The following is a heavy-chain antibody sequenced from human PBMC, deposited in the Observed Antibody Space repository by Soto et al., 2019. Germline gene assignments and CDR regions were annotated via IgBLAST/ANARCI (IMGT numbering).Heavy chain of an antibody. J-gene: IGHJ4*01. D-gene: IGHD1-26*01. CDR1: GDSVSSNSAG. CDR3: ARGEQYSGRIFDY. CDR2: TYYRSKWYY. V-gene: IGHV6-1*01. Sequence: SQTLSLTCAITGDSVSSNSAGWSWVRQSPSRGLEWLGRTYYRSKWYYEYAVSVRGRITINPDTSKNQYSLQLNSVTPEDAAVYFCARGEQYSGRIFDYWGQGTLVTVSS.